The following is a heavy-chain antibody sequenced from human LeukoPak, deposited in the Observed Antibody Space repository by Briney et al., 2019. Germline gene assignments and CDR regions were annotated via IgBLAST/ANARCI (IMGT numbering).Heavy chain of an antibody. CDR3: ARVGSWDAYDL. V-gene: IGHV1-69*04. CDR1: RGTFSSYA. J-gene: IGHJ3*01. D-gene: IGHD1-26*01. CDR2: IIPILGIA. Sequence: AVKVSCKASRGTFSSYASSWVRQAPGQGLEWMGRIIPILGIANYAQKFQGRVTITADKSTSTAYMELSSLRSEDTAVYYCARVGSWDAYDLWGQGTMVTVSS.